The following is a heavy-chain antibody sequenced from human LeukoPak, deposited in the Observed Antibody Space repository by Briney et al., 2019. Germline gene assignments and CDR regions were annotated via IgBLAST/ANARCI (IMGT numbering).Heavy chain of an antibody. V-gene: IGHV3-21*04. J-gene: IGHJ4*02. CDR1: GFTFSSYS. Sequence: GGSLRLSCAASGFTFSSYSMNWVRQAPGKELEWVSSISSSSSYIYYADSVKGRFTISRDNAKNSLYLQMNSLRAEDTAVYYCANWGSITIFGVVIIRPHPHDYWGQGTLVTVSS. CDR3: ANWGSITIFGVVIIRPHPHDY. D-gene: IGHD3-3*01. CDR2: ISSSSSYI.